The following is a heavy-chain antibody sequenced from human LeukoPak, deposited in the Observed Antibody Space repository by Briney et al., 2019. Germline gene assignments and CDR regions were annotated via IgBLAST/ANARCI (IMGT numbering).Heavy chain of an antibody. CDR1: XXTXXXXX. Sequence: GASVXVSCKASXXTXXXXXXXXXXXXXGXXXXWXXXXXXXNXNXIYAXMLXGRVXMXTDTSTSTAYMELRSLRSDDTAXYYCAXDLSSSYYYVFDYWGQGTLVTVSS. CDR3: AXDLSSSYYYVFDY. D-gene: IGHD3-22*01. J-gene: IGHJ4*02. V-gene: IGHV1-18*01. CDR2: XXXXNXNX.